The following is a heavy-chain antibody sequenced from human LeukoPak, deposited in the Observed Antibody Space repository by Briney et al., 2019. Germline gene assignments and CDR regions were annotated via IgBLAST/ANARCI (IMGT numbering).Heavy chain of an antibody. CDR3: ARGGRDTAMVLDY. CDR1: GGSISSYY. Sequence: SSETLSLTCTVSGGSISSYYWSWIRQPPGKGLEWIGYIYYSGSTNYNPSLKSRVTISVDTSKNQFSLKLSSVTAADTAVYYCARGGRDTAMVLDYWGQGTLVTVSS. V-gene: IGHV4-59*01. D-gene: IGHD5-18*01. CDR2: IYYSGST. J-gene: IGHJ4*02.